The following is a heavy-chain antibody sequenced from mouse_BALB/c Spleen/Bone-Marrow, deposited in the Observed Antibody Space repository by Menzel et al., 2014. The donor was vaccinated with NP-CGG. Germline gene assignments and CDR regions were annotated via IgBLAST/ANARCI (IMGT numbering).Heavy chain of an antibody. V-gene: IGHV6-6*02. CDR2: IRLKSNNYAT. CDR1: GFTFSNYW. J-gene: IGHJ3*01. CDR3: TTGFAY. Sequence: EVHLVESGGGLVQPGGSIKFSCVASGFTFSNYWMNWVRQFPEKGLEWVAEIRLKSNNYATHYAESVKGRFTISRDDSKGSVYLQMNDLRAEDTGIYYCTTGFAYWGQGTLVTVSA.